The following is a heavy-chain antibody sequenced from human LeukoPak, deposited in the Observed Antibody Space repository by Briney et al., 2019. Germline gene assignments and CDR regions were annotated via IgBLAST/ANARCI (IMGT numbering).Heavy chain of an antibody. V-gene: IGHV1-2*02. Sequence: ASVKVSCKASGYTFTGYYMHWVRQAPGQGLEWKGWINPNSGGTNYAQKFQGRVTMTRDTSISTAYMELSRLRSDDTAVYYCARTVLVELRSYYYMDVWGKGTTVTVSS. D-gene: IGHD1-7*01. CDR1: GYTFTGYY. J-gene: IGHJ6*03. CDR3: ARTVLVELRSYYYMDV. CDR2: INPNSGGT.